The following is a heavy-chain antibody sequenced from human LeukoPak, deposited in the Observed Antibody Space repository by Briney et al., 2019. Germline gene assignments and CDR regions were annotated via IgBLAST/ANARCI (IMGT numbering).Heavy chain of an antibody. CDR2: IYYSGST. V-gene: IGHV4-59*08. J-gene: IGHJ4*02. CDR1: GGSISNYY. Sequence: SETLSLTCTVSGGSISNYYWSWIRQPPGKGLEWIGYIYYSGSTSYNPSLESRVTISVDMSKNQFSLNLTSVAAADTAVYYCATDRHSSSWYVFDYWGQGTPVTVSS. CDR3: ATDRHSSSWYVFDY. D-gene: IGHD6-13*01.